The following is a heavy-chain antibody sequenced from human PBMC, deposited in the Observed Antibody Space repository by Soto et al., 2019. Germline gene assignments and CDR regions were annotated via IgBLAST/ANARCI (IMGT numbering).Heavy chain of an antibody. V-gene: IGHV4-34*01. CDR2: INHSGST. D-gene: IGHD2-15*01. Sequence: TLSLTCAVYGGSFSGYYWSWIRQPPGKGLEWIGEINHSGSTNYNPSLKSRVTISVDTSKNQFSLKLSSVTAADTAVYYCARERLKNCSGGSCYPFTDAFDIWGQGTMVTVSS. J-gene: IGHJ3*02. CDR1: GGSFSGYY. CDR3: ARERLKNCSGGSCYPFTDAFDI.